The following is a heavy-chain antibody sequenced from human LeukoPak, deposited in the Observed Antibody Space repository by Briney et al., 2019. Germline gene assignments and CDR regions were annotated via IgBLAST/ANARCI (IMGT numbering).Heavy chain of an antibody. CDR2: VTWHSENV. D-gene: IGHD3-3*01. J-gene: IGHJ4*02. CDR1: VFTFDDYS. CDR3: VAVPETDFWIGFYLDY. Sequence: PGRSLRLSCVASVFTFDDYSMHWVRQAPGQGLEWVSGVTWHSENVDYADSVKGRFTISRDNAKNSLYLQMNNLRPEDTALYFCVAVPETDFWIGFYLDYWGQGTLVTVSS. V-gene: IGHV3-9*01.